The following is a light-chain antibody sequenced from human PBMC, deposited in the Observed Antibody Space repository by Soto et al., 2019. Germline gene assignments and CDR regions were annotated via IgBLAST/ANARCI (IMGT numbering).Light chain of an antibody. Sequence: QSVLTQPASVSGSPGQSITISCTGTSSDVGHYNYVSWYQQHPGKAPKLMIYEVSNRPSGVSNRFSGSKSGNTASLTISGLQAEDEADYYCSSYTSSSPHVVFGGGTQLTVL. V-gene: IGLV2-14*01. CDR3: SSYTSSSPHVV. J-gene: IGLJ2*01. CDR2: EVS. CDR1: SSDVGHYNY.